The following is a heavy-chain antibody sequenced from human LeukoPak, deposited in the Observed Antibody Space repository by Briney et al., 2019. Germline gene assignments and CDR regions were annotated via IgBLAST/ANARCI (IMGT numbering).Heavy chain of an antibody. CDR1: GGSFSGYY. Sequence: SETLSLTCAVYGGSFSGYYWSWIRQPPGKGLEWIGEINHSGSTNYNPSLKSRVTISVDTSKNQFSLKLSPVTAADTAVYYCARGDPGPYSSSSGVWFDPWGQGTLVTVSS. CDR2: INHSGST. CDR3: ARGDPGPYSSSSGVWFDP. V-gene: IGHV4-34*01. J-gene: IGHJ5*02. D-gene: IGHD6-6*01.